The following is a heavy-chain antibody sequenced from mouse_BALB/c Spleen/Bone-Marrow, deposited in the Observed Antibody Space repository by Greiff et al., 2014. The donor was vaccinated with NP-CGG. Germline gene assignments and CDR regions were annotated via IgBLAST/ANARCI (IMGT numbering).Heavy chain of an antibody. J-gene: IGHJ4*01. V-gene: IGHV5-12-1*01. CDR1: GFAFSSYD. Sequence: EVQLVESGGGLVKPGGSLKLSCAASGFAFSSYDMSWVRQTPEKRLEWVAYISHGGGTTYYSDTVKGRFTISRDNAKNTLYLQMSSLKSEDTAIYYCTRHGGYYPYYYAMDYWGQGTSVTVYS. CDR3: TRHGGYYPYYYAMDY. D-gene: IGHD2-3*01. CDR2: ISHGGGTT.